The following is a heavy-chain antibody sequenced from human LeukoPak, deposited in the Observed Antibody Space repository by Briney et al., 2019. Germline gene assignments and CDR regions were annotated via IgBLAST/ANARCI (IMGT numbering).Heavy chain of an antibody. V-gene: IGHV4-59*01. CDR3: ARDISGWWDYGMDV. CDR1: GFTFSSYG. CDR2: IYYSGST. J-gene: IGHJ6*02. D-gene: IGHD6-19*01. Sequence: GSLRLSCAASGFTFSSYGMSWIRQPPGKGLEWIGYIYYSGSTNYNPSLKSRVTISVDTSKNQFSLKLSSVTAADTAVYYCARDISGWWDYGMDVWGQGTTVTVSS.